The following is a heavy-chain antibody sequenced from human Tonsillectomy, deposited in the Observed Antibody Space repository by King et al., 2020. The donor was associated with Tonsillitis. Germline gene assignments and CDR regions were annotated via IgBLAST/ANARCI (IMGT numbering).Heavy chain of an antibody. CDR1: GFTFSSYA. Sequence: VQLVESGGGLVQPGGSLRLSCAASGFTFSSYAMHWVRQAPGKGLEYVSAISSNGGSTYYANSVKGRFTISRDNSKNTLYLQMGSLRAEDMAVYYCARAYYYDSSGYSDAFDIWGQGTMVTVSS. CDR2: ISSNGGST. V-gene: IGHV3-64*01. J-gene: IGHJ3*02. CDR3: ARAYYYDSSGYSDAFDI. D-gene: IGHD3-22*01.